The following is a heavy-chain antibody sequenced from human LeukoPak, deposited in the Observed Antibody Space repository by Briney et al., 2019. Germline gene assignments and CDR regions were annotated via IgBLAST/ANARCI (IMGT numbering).Heavy chain of an antibody. V-gene: IGHV4-61*05. D-gene: IGHD2-15*01. CDR3: ARVLPGYCSGGSCYYYYYMDV. J-gene: IGHJ6*03. CDR1: GGSISSSSYY. CDR2: IYYSGST. Sequence: SETLSLTCTVSGGSISSSSYYWGWIRQPPGKGLEWIGYIYYSGSTNYNPSLKSRVTISVDTSKNQFSLKLSSVTAADTAVYYCARVLPGYCSGGSCYYYYYMDVWGKGTTVTISS.